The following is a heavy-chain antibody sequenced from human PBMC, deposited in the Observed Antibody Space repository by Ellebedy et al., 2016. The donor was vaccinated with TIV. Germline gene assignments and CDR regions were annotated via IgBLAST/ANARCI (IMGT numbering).Heavy chain of an antibody. Sequence: GESLKISCKASGYDFTDYWIGWVRQMPGKGLESMGISYPGDSDTRYSTSFEGQVTISVNKSITTTYLGWSSLKASDTAMYYCVRHLGYADSEIDFWGQGTLVTVSS. J-gene: IGHJ4*02. D-gene: IGHD4-17*01. CDR1: GYDFTDYW. V-gene: IGHV5-51*01. CDR3: VRHLGYADSEIDF. CDR2: SYPGDSDT.